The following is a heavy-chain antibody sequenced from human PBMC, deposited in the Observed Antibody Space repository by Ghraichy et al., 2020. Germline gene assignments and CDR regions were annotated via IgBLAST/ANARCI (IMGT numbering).Heavy chain of an antibody. CDR1: GGSFSGYY. CDR2: INHSGST. V-gene: IGHV4-34*01. J-gene: IGHJ4*02. D-gene: IGHD3-10*02. Sequence: SETLSLTCAVYGGSFSGYYWSWIRQPPGKGLEWIGEINHSGSTNHNPSLKSRVTMSVDTSKNQFSLKLRSVTAADTAVYYCARDYGRWQVFHYFDSWGQGTLVTVSS. CDR3: ARDYGRWQVFHYFDS.